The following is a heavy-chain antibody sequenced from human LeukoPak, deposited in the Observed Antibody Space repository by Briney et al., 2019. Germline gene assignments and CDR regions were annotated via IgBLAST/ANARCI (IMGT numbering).Heavy chain of an antibody. CDR2: IGIAGDT. J-gene: IGHJ4*02. V-gene: IGHV3-13*01. CDR3: ARAASGSYRLYFDY. CDR1: GFTFSSYD. Sequence: PGGSLRLSCAASGFTFSSYDMHWVRQAPGKGLEWVSAIGIAGDTYYPGSVKGRFTISRENAKNSLYLQMNSLRAGDTAVYYCARAASGSYRLYFDYWGQGTLVTVSS. D-gene: IGHD1-26*01.